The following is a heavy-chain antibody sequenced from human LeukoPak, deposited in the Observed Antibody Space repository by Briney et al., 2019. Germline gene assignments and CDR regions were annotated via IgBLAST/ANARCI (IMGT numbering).Heavy chain of an antibody. J-gene: IGHJ4*02. V-gene: IGHV3-21*01. CDR3: ARNPPVGVMAVYDY. Sequence: GGSLRLSCAASGFAFSTYNMNWVRQTPGKVLEWVSSISPSGSDLDYAGSVKGRFTISRDNAKKSLFLEMDSLRAEDTAVYFCARNPPVGVMAVYDYWGQGTLVTVSS. D-gene: IGHD3-16*01. CDR1: GFAFSTYN. CDR2: ISPSGSDL.